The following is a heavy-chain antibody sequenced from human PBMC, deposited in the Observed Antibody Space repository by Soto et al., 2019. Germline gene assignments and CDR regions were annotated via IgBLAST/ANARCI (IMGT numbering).Heavy chain of an antibody. J-gene: IGHJ4*02. Sequence: GGSLRLSCAASGFTFNDYGMSWVRQGPGKGLEWVSAINWNGGSTGYADSVKGRFTSSRDNAKNSLYLQMNSLTAEDTALYYCARVGYGDYGFDYWGQGTLVTVSS. CDR1: GFTFNDYG. CDR2: INWNGGST. D-gene: IGHD4-17*01. CDR3: ARVGYGDYGFDY. V-gene: IGHV3-20*04.